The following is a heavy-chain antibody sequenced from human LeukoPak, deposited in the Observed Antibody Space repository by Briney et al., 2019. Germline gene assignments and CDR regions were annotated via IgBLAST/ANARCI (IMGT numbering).Heavy chain of an antibody. Sequence: GGSLRLSCAASGFTFSSYWMHWVRQAPGKGLVWVSRINSDGTNIVYADSVKGRFTISRDNAKSTLYLQMNSLRAEDTAVYYCARVNYGGNSFSDYWGQGTPVTVSS. CDR3: ARVNYGGNSFSDY. D-gene: IGHD4-23*01. V-gene: IGHV3-74*01. J-gene: IGHJ4*02. CDR1: GFTFSSYW. CDR2: INSDGTNI.